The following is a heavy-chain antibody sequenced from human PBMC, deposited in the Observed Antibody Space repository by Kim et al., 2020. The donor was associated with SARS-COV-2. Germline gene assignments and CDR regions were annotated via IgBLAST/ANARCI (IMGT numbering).Heavy chain of an antibody. CDR1: GFTFSSYW. CDR3: ARDLEDLVVHNPRDY. D-gene: IGHD2-2*01. Sequence: GGSLRLSCAASGFTFSSYWMSWVRQAPGKGLEWVANIKQDGSEKYYVDSVKGRFTISRDNAKNSLYLQMNSLRAEDTAVYYCARDLEDLVVHNPRDYWGQGTLVTVSS. V-gene: IGHV3-7*01. CDR2: IKQDGSEK. J-gene: IGHJ4*02.